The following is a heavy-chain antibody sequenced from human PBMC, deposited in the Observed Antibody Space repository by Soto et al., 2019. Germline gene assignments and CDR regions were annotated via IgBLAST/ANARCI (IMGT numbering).Heavy chain of an antibody. CDR1: GYTFTSYD. V-gene: IGHV1-8*01. CDR2: MNPNSGNT. CDR3: ARLRCSSSCYYYYGMDV. D-gene: IGHD6-13*01. J-gene: IGHJ6*02. Sequence: VASVKVSCKASGYTFTSYDINWVRQATGQGLEWMGWMNPNSGNTGYAQKFQGRVTMTRNTSISTAYMELSSLRSEDTAVYYCARLRCSSSCYYYYGMDVWGQGTTVTVSS.